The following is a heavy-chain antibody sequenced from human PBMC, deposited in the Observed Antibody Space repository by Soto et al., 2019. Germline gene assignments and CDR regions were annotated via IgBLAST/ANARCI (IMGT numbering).Heavy chain of an antibody. D-gene: IGHD3-9*01. J-gene: IGHJ3*02. CDR2: IYDSGST. Sequence: PSETLSLTCTVSGGSISSYYWSWIRQPPGKGLEWIGYIYDSGSTDYNPSLKGRVTISEDTSRNQLSLKLSSVTAADTAVYYCARTFYDILSGYYSSPAFDIWGQGTMVTVSS. V-gene: IGHV4-59*01. CDR3: ARTFYDILSGYYSSPAFDI. CDR1: GGSISSYY.